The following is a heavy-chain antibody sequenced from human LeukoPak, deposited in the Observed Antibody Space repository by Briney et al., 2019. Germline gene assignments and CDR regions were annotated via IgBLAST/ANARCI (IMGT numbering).Heavy chain of an antibody. D-gene: IGHD3-22*01. CDR2: IIPIFGTA. V-gene: IGHV1-69*13. Sequence: GASVKVSCKASGGTFSSSAINWVRQAPGQGLKWMGGIIPIFGTANYAQKFQGRVTITADESTSTAYMELSSLRSEDTAVYYCARELNYSDSSGYYLEPFDYWGQRTLVTVSS. J-gene: IGHJ4*02. CDR1: GGTFSSSA. CDR3: ARELNYSDSSGYYLEPFDY.